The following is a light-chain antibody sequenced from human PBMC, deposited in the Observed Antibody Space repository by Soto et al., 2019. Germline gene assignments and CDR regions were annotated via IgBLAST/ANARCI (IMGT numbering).Light chain of an antibody. J-gene: IGLJ2*01. CDR2: DDS. CDR1: NIGSKS. Sequence: SYELTQPPSVSVAPGQTARITCGGSNIGSKSVHWYQHKPGRAPVLAVYDDSDRTSGIPGRFSGSNSGNTATLTISRVEAGDEADYYCQVWDTYTEHLVFGGGSQLTVL. V-gene: IGLV3-21*02. CDR3: QVWDTYTEHLV.